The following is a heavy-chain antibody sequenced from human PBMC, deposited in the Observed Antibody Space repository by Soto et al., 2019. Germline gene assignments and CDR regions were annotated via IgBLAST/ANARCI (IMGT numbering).Heavy chain of an antibody. CDR3: ARSLWREDYKWGYFDL. Sequence: QVQLVESGGGVVQPGRSLRLSCAASGFTFSSYAMHWVRQAPGTGLEWVAVISYDGSNKYYADSVTGRFTISRDNSKNTLYLQMNSLRLEDTAVYYCARSLWREDYKWGYFDLWGRGTLVTVSS. V-gene: IGHV3-30-3*01. CDR1: GFTFSSYA. D-gene: IGHD4-4*01. CDR2: ISYDGSNK. J-gene: IGHJ2*01.